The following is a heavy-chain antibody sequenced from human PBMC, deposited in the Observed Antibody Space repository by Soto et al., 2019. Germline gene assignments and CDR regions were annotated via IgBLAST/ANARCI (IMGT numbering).Heavy chain of an antibody. CDR3: ARATISMTGLTGVPHWFDS. CDR2: ISNSGST. J-gene: IGHJ5*01. Sequence: SETLSLTCTVSGGSVTSDEDYWSWIRQSPGKGLEWIGYISNSGSTGYNPSLKTRLSMSVDRSKNQFTLSLTSVTAADTAMYYCARATISMTGLTGVPHWFDSWGPGTLVTVSS. CDR1: GGSVTSDEDY. D-gene: IGHD3-9*01. V-gene: IGHV4-30-4*01.